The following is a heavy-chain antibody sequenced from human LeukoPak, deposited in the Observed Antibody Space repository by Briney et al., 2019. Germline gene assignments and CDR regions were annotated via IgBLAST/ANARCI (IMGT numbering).Heavy chain of an antibody. CDR1: IFTFSSYA. D-gene: IGHD5-24*01. CDR3: AKDQRDGYNYPYYFDY. Sequence: GGSLRLSCRAAIFTFSSYAMSWVRQAPGKGLEWVSAISGGGGNTYYADSVRGRFTISRDNSRKTLYLQMNSLRAEDTAVYYCAKDQRDGYNYPYYFDYWGQGTLVTVSS. V-gene: IGHV3-23*01. CDR2: ISGGGGNT. J-gene: IGHJ4*02.